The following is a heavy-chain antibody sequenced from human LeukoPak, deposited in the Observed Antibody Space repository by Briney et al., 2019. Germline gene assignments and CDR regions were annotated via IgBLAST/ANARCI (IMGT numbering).Heavy chain of an antibody. CDR2: INPKNGAT. J-gene: IGHJ4*02. CDR3: ARGPEEY. CDR1: GYTFTGNY. Sequence: ASVKVSCTASGYTFTGNYIHWVRQAPGQGLEWMGWINPKNGATFYTQRFQGRVTMTSDTSISTAYMELSRLTSDDTAVFYCARGPEEYWGQGTLVTVSS. V-gene: IGHV1-2*02.